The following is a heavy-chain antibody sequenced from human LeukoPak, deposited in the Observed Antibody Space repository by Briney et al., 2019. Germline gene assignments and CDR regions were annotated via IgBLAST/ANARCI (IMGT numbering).Heavy chain of an antibody. CDR3: ARHFYETSGYLDY. CDR2: IYYSGNT. V-gene: IGHV4-39*02. CDR1: GGSISSSNYY. D-gene: IGHD3-22*01. Sequence: PSETQSLTCTVSGGSISSSNYYWGWIRQPPGKGLERIGSIYYSGNTYYNPSLKSRVTISVDTSKNHFSLKLSSVTAADTAVYYCARHFYETSGYLDYWGQGTLVTVSS. J-gene: IGHJ4*02.